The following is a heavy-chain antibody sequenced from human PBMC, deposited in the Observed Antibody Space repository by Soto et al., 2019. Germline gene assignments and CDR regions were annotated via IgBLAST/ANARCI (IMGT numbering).Heavy chain of an antibody. CDR3: ARDLVVVPSALYYFDY. D-gene: IGHD2-2*01. CDR1: GYTFTSYD. V-gene: IGHV1-46*01. J-gene: IGHJ4*02. CDR2: INPSGGST. Sequence: QVQLVQSGAEVKKPGASVKVSCKSSGYTFTSYDMHWVRQAPGQGLEWMGIINPSGGSTSYSQKFQGRVTMSRDTSTSTVYMELSSLRADDTAVYYCARDLVVVPSALYYFDYWGQGTLVTVSS.